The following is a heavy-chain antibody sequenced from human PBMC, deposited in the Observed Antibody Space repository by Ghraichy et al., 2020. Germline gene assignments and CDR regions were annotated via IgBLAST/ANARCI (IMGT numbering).Heavy chain of an antibody. Sequence: ESLNISCKGSGYSFTSYWIGWVRQMPGKGLEWMGIIYPGDSDTRYSPSFQGQVTISADKSISTAYLQWSSLKASDTAMYYCARQDYYDSSGYSNYAEYFQHWGQGTLVTVSS. CDR1: GYSFTSYW. J-gene: IGHJ1*01. V-gene: IGHV5-51*01. CDR3: ARQDYYDSSGYSNYAEYFQH. D-gene: IGHD3-22*01. CDR2: IYPGDSDT.